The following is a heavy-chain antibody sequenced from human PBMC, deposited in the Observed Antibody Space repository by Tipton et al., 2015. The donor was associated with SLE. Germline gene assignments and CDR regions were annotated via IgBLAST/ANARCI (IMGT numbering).Heavy chain of an antibody. CDR1: GGSISTYY. V-gene: IGHV4-31*03. CDR3: ARGGATLTAILFDY. CDR2: ISYSGNT. J-gene: IGHJ4*02. Sequence: TLSLTCTVSGGSISTYYWSWIRQHPGKDLEWIGHISYSGNTYYKPSLKSRVTISVDTTKNQFSLKVTSVTAADTAVYFCARGGATLTAILFDYWGPGTLVSVSS. D-gene: IGHD2-21*02.